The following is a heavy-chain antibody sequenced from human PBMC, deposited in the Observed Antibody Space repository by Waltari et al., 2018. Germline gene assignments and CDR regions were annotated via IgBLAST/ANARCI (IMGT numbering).Heavy chain of an antibody. CDR2: ISSSGQT. J-gene: IGHJ4*02. Sequence: QVQLQESGPGLVKPSETLSLPCSVSGCSISHYYWNWIRQPPGKGLEWIGYISSSGQTNYNPSLKSRVSVSLDTSKTRFSLRLSSVTAADTAVYYCARATYYDFSSGYSFDNWGQGTLVTVSS. CDR3: ARATYYDFSSGYSFDN. V-gene: IGHV4-59*01. D-gene: IGHD3-3*01. CDR1: GCSISHYY.